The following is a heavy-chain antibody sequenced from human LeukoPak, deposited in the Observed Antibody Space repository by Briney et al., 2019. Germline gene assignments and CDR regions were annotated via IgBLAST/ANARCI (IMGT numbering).Heavy chain of an antibody. CDR1: GFTFSSYA. Sequence: GGSLRLSCAASGFTFSSYAMGWVRQAPGKGLEWVSTISGSGGSTLYADSVKGRFTISRDNSKNTLYLQMNSLRAEDTAVYYCAKDPGYDILTGYYSPPGYFDLWGRGTLVTVSS. CDR3: AKDPGYDILTGYYSPPGYFDL. V-gene: IGHV3-23*01. D-gene: IGHD3-9*01. J-gene: IGHJ2*01. CDR2: ISGSGGST.